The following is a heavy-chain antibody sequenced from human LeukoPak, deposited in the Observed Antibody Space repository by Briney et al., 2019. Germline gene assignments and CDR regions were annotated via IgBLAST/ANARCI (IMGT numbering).Heavy chain of an antibody. D-gene: IGHD2-2*01. V-gene: IGHV1-8*03. CDR3: ARGLLPDPRSGWGGSNCSSTSCSSDY. CDR2: MNPNSGNT. Sequence: ASVKVSCTASGYTFTSYDINRVRQATGRGLEWMGWMNPNSGNTGYAHKFQGRVTITRNPSISTSYMELSSLRSEDTAVYYCARGLLPDPRSGWGGSNCSSTSCSSDYWGQGTLVTVSS. CDR1: GYTFTSYD. J-gene: IGHJ4*02.